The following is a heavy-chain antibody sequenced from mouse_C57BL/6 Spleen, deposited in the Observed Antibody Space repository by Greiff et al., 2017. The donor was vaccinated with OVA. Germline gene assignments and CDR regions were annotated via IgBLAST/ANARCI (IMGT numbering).Heavy chain of an antibody. CDR1: GFTFSDYG. D-gene: IGHD1-1*01. Sequence: EVQGVESGGGLVQPGGSLKLSCAASGFTFSDYGMAWVRQAPRKGPEWVAFISNLAYSIYYADTVTGRFTISRENAKNTLYLEMSSLRSEDTAMYYCARHPTDWYFDVWGTGTTVTVSS. CDR3: ARHPTDWYFDV. V-gene: IGHV5-15*01. J-gene: IGHJ1*03. CDR2: ISNLAYSI.